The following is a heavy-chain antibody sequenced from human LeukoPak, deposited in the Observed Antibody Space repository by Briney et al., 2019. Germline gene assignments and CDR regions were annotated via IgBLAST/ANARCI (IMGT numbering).Heavy chain of an antibody. D-gene: IGHD5-24*01. J-gene: IGHJ6*04. V-gene: IGHV3-30*04. Sequence: GRSLRLSCAASGFSFSSYAMHWVREAPGKGLEWVAVISYDGSNKYYADSVKGRFTISRDNSKYTLYLQRNSLRGEDTAVYYCARVRGPGRRADYYYGMDVWGKGTTVTVYS. CDR1: GFSFSSYA. CDR3: ARVRGPGRRADYYYGMDV. CDR2: ISYDGSNK.